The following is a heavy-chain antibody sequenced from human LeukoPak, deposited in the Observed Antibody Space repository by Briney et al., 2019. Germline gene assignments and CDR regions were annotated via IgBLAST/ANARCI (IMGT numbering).Heavy chain of an antibody. CDR3: AAVIDY. CDR1: GFTFSIYG. V-gene: IGHV3-30*03. CDR2: ISYDGSNK. Sequence: GGSLRLSCAASGFTFSIYGMHWVRQAPGKGLEWVAVISYDGSNKYYADSVKGRFTISRDNSKNTLYLQMNSLRAGDTAVYYCAAVIDYWGQGTLVTVSS. J-gene: IGHJ4*02.